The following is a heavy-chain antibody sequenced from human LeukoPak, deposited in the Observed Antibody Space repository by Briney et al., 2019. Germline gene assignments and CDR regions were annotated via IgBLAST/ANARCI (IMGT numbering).Heavy chain of an antibody. Sequence: ASVKVSCKVSGYTLAELSMHWVREAPGKGLEWMGGFDPEDGETIYAQKFQGRVTMTEDTSTDTAYMELSSLRSEYTAVYYCATASAVVPAAHDWGQGTLVTVSS. CDR1: GYTLAELS. V-gene: IGHV1-24*01. CDR2: FDPEDGET. J-gene: IGHJ4*02. D-gene: IGHD2-2*01. CDR3: ATASAVVPAAHD.